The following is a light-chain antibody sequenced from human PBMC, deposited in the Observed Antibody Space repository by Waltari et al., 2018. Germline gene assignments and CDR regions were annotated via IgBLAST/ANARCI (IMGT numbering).Light chain of an antibody. V-gene: IGLV2-14*01. J-gene: IGLJ3*02. Sequence: QSALTQPASVSGSPGQSITISCTGTSSDVGGYNYVSWYQQHPGKAPKLMIYEVSNRPLGVSNRFSGSKSGNTASLTISGLQAEDEADYYCSSYTRSNTWVFGGGTRLTVL. CDR3: SSYTRSNTWV. CDR1: SSDVGGYNY. CDR2: EVS.